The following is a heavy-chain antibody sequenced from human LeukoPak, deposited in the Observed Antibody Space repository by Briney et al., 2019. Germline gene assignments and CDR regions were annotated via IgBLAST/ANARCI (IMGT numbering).Heavy chain of an antibody. V-gene: IGHV3-23*01. CDR1: GFTFSSYA. CDR2: ISGSGGST. J-gene: IGHJ4*02. Sequence: GGSLRLSCAASGFTFSSYAMSWARQAPGKGLEWVSAISGSGGSTYYADSVKGRVTISRDNSKNTLYLQMNSLRAEDTAVYYCAKDYLVLRFLEWLSNYFDYWGQGTLVTVSS. CDR3: AKDYLVLRFLEWLSNYFDY. D-gene: IGHD3-3*01.